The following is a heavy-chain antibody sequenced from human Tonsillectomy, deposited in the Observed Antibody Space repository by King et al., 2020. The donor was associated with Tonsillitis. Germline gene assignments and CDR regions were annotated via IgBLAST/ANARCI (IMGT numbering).Heavy chain of an antibody. CDR2: IIPILGIA. V-gene: IGHV1-69*04. CDR3: ARDLQYCSSTSGTSGWFDP. J-gene: IGHJ5*02. CDR1: GGTFSSYA. Sequence: QLVQSGAEVKKPGSSVKVSCKASGGTFSSYAISWVRQAPGQGLEWMGRIIPILGIANYAQKFQGRVTITADKSTSTAYMELSSLRSEDTAVYYCARDLQYCSSTSGTSGWFDPWGQGTLVTVSS. D-gene: IGHD2-2*01.